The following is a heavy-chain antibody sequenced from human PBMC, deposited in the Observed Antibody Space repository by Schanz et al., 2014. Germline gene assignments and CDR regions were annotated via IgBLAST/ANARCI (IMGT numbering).Heavy chain of an antibody. D-gene: IGHD6-13*01. V-gene: IGHV3-23*04. Sequence: EVQLVESGGGLVQPGGSGRLSCEASGLTFRSNARSGVRRAPGKGRGGVSGIRGSGHITNYADSVKGRITISRDNSKNTLYLQMNSLRAEDTAVYYCAKDRDPDPGIEAAADIYYFDYWGQGTLVTVSS. CDR3: AKDRDPDPGIEAAADIYYFDY. J-gene: IGHJ4*02. CDR1: GLTFRSNA. CDR2: IRGSGHIT.